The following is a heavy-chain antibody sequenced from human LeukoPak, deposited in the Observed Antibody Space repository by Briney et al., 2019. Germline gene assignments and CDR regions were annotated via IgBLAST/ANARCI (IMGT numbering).Heavy chain of an antibody. CDR3: ARSVDIVATPDY. V-gene: IGHV1-8*01. CDR1: GYTFTSDD. Sequence: GASVKVSCKVSGYTFTSDDINWVRQATGQGLEWMGWMNPNSGNTGYAQKFQGRVTMTRNTSISTAYRELSSLRSEDTAVYYCARSVDIVATPDYWGQGTLVTVSS. CDR2: MNPNSGNT. J-gene: IGHJ4*02. D-gene: IGHD5-12*01.